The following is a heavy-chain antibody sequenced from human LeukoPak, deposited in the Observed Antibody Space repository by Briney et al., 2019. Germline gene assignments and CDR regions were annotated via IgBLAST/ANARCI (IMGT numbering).Heavy chain of an antibody. D-gene: IGHD2-8*01. CDR2: ITASGTAM. V-gene: IGHV3-48*02. CDR1: GFSLSSYF. J-gene: IGHJ6*02. Sequence: PGGSLSLSCEASGFSLSSYFMKWVRQAAPKGREWVSHITASGTAMFYAASPKGCCTISRDNTKNSLYLQMNSLRDEDTAVYYCARVPPQRRTNGVFAYYYYGMDVWGQRTTVTVS. CDR3: ARVPPQRRTNGVFAYYYYGMDV.